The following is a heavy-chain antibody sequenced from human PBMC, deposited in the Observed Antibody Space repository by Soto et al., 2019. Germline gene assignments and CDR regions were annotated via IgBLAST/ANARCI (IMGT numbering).Heavy chain of an antibody. CDR1: GYTFTTYA. CDR2: INVGNGNT. J-gene: IGHJ4*02. CDR3: ARDEDY. V-gene: IGHV1-3*01. Sequence: QVQLVQSGVEVKKPGASVKVSCKASGYTFTTYAMHWVRQAPGQRLEWMGWINVGNGNTKYSQKFQGRVALTRDTSASTSYMELTNLRSEDTAVYYCARDEDYWGQGTLVTVSS.